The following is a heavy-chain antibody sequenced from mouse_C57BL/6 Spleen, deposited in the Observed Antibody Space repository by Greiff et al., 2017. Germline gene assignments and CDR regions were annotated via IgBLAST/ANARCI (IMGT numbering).Heavy chain of an antibody. V-gene: IGHV1-69*01. J-gene: IGHJ4*01. CDR3: ARRGGAMGY. CDR1: GYTFTSYW. CDR2: IDPSDSYT. Sequence: QVHVKQPGAELVMPGASVKLSCKASGYTFTSYWMHWVKQRPGQGLEWIGEIDPSDSYTNYNQKFKGKSTLTVDKSSSTAYMQLSSLTSEDSAVYYCARRGGAMGYWGRGTSVTVSS.